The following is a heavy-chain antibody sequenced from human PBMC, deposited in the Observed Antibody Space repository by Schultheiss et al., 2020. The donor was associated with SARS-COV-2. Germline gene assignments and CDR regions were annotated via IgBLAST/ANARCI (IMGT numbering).Heavy chain of an antibody. Sequence: GGSLRLSCAASGFTFSSYAMHWVRQAPGKGLEWVAVISYDGSNKYYADSVKGRFTISRDNSKNTLYLQMNSLRDEDTSVHYCARDISIGGSYVPFDYWGQGTLVTVSS. CDR1: GFTFSSYA. V-gene: IGHV3-30*04. D-gene: IGHD1-26*01. CDR3: ARDISIGGSYVPFDY. CDR2: ISYDGSNK. J-gene: IGHJ4*02.